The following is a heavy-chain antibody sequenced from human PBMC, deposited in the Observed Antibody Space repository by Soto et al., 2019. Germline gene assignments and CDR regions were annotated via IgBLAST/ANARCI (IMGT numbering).Heavy chain of an antibody. J-gene: IGHJ3*02. Sequence: GGSLRLSCAASGFTFSSYWMHWVRQAPGKGLVWVSRINSDGSSTSYADSVKGRFTISRDNAKNTLYLQMNSLRAEDTAVYYCARAQRDTIFGVVTGIEAFDIWGQGTMVTVSS. CDR1: GFTFSSYW. CDR3: ARAQRDTIFGVVTGIEAFDI. V-gene: IGHV3-74*01. D-gene: IGHD3-3*01. CDR2: INSDGSST.